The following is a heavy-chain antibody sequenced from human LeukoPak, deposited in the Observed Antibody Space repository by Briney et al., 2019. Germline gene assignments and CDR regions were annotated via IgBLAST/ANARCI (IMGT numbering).Heavy chain of an antibody. CDR2: IHYGGTT. J-gene: IGHJ4*02. CDR1: GASFSSYY. Sequence: SETLSLTCTVSGASFSSYYWNWIRQSPGKGLEWLGNIHYGGTTNYNPSLKSRVTLSLDTSKSQFVLKVTSVTAADTAVYYCARDEHGDFQGFDYWGQGTRVTVSS. CDR3: ARDEHGDFQGFDY. V-gene: IGHV4-59*13. D-gene: IGHD4-17*01.